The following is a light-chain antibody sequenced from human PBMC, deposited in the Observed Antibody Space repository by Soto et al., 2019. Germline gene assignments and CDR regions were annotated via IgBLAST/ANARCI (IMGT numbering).Light chain of an antibody. CDR2: AAY. CDR1: QGISNY. Sequence: IQLTWSPSFVSASVGDRVNIPCRASQGISNYLAWYQQKPGKAHKILISAAYTLHSGVQSRFSGSGSGTEFTLTIRSLLPEDFATYYCKQLSSYRWTFGQGTKVDIK. J-gene: IGKJ1*01. CDR3: KQLSSYRWT. V-gene: IGKV1-9*01.